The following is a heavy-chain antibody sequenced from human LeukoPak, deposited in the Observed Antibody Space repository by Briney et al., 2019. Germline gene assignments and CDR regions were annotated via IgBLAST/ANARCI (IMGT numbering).Heavy chain of an antibody. CDR2: IYYSGST. J-gene: IGHJ4*02. D-gene: IGHD3-22*01. CDR3: AREFRPDSIGYYGPYYFDY. V-gene: IGHV4-59*01. Sequence: SETLSLTCTVSVGSISRYYWSWIRQPPGKGLEWIGYIYYSGSTNYNPSLKSRVTISVDTSKNQFSLKLSSVTAADTAVYYCAREFRPDSIGYYGPYYFDYWGQGTLVTVSS. CDR1: VGSISRYY.